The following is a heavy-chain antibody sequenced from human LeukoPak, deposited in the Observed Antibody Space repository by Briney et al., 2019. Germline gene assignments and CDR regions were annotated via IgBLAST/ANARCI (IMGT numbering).Heavy chain of an antibody. V-gene: IGHV3-74*01. CDR1: GNHW. CDR2: INSDGSWT. Sequence: PGGSLRLSCAASGNHWMHWVRQVPGKGLVWVSHINSDGSWTSYADSVKGRFTISKDNAKNTLYLQMSGLRVEDTAVYHCASDSPYYGMDVWGQGTTVTVSS. CDR3: ASDSPYYGMDV. J-gene: IGHJ6*02.